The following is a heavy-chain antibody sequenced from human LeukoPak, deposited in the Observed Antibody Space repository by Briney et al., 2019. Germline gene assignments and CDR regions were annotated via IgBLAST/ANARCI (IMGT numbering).Heavy chain of an antibody. CDR3: ARAPNYYDTLLSY. D-gene: IGHD3-22*01. J-gene: IGHJ4*02. CDR1: RGTFSSYA. Sequence: GASVKVSCTPSRGTFSSYAISSVRQAPGHGLKWLGGIIPIFGTAHYAQTFQGRVTITADESTSTAYMELSSLRSEDTAVYYCARAPNYYDTLLSYWGQGTLVTVSS. V-gene: IGHV1-69*13. CDR2: IIPIFGTA.